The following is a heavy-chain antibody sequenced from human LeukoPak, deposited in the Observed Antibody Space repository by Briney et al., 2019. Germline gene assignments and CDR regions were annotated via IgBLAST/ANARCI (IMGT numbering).Heavy chain of an antibody. CDR1: GGSISSYY. CDR2: IYYSGST. CDR3: ARVNYYDSSGYYCPYFDY. J-gene: IGHJ4*02. D-gene: IGHD3-22*01. Sequence: PSETLSLTCTVSGGSISSYYWSWIRQPPGKGLEWIGYIYYSGSTNYNPSLKSRVTISVDTSKNQFSLKLSSVTTADTAVYYCARVNYYDSSGYYCPYFDYWGQGTLVTVSS. V-gene: IGHV4-59*01.